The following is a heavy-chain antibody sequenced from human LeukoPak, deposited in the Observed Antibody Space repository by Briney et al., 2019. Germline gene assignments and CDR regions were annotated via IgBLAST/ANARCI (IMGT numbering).Heavy chain of an antibody. D-gene: IGHD4-11*01. J-gene: IGHJ6*03. CDR3: ARMTTVTTAAYYYFMDV. CDR2: ISSNSRTI. CDR1: AFTFSTYS. V-gene: IGHV3-48*01. Sequence: PGGSLRLSCAASAFTFSTYSMNWVRQAPGKGLEWVSYISSNSRTIYNADSVQGRFTISRDNAKDSLYLQMNSLRVEDTAVYYCARMTTVTTAAYYYFMDVWGKGTTVTVSS.